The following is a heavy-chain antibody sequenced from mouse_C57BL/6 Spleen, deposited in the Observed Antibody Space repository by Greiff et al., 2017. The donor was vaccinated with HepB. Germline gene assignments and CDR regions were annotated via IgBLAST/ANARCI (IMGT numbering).Heavy chain of an antibody. Sequence: QVQLKESGAELVRPGASVTLSCKASGYTFTDYEMHWVKQTPVHGLEWIGAIDPETGGTAYKQKFKGKAILTADKSSSTAYMELRSLTSEDSAVYYCTRGIGSRELQLGHWFAYWGQGTLVTVSA. CDR2: IDPETGGT. CDR1: GYTFTDYE. CDR3: TRGIGSRELQLGHWFAY. D-gene: IGHD4-1*02. J-gene: IGHJ3*01. V-gene: IGHV1-15*01.